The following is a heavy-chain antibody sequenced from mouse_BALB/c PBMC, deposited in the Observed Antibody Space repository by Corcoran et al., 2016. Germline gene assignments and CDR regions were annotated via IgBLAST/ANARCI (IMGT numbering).Heavy chain of an antibody. V-gene: IGHV12-3*02. CDR3: AGDYYGYWYFDV. D-gene: IGHD1-1*01. CDR1: VFPLTSGYY. Sequence: QMQLQESGPGLVKPSQSLFLACSITVFPLTSGYYWIWIRQSPGKPLEWMGYITHRGATFYNPSLQSPISITRETSKNQFFLQLNSVTTEDTAMYYGAGDYYGYWYFDVWGAGTTVTVSS. J-gene: IGHJ1*01. CDR2: ITHRGAT.